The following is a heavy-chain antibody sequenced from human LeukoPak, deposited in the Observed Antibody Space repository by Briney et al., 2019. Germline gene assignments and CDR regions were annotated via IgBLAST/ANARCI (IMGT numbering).Heavy chain of an antibody. CDR1: GFTFSSYS. J-gene: IGHJ4*02. D-gene: IGHD2-8*01. CDR2: ISSSSSTI. CDR3: ARDLSVLDPAYYIDY. Sequence: PGGSLRLSCAASGFTFSSYSMNWVRQAPGKGLEWVSYISSSSSTIYYADSVKGRFTISRDNSKNTLYLQMNSLRAEDTAVYYCARDLSVLDPAYYIDYWGQGTLVTVSS. V-gene: IGHV3-48*01.